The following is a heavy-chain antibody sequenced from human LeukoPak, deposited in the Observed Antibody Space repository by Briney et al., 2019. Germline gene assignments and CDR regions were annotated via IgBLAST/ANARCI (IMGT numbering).Heavy chain of an antibody. V-gene: IGHV3-23*01. CDR1: GFTFSSYA. J-gene: IGHJ4*02. D-gene: IGHD2-2*01. Sequence: GGSLRLSCAASGFTFSSYAMSWVRQAPGKGLEWVSAISGSGGSTYYADSVKGRFTISRDNSKNTLYLQMNSLRAEDTAVYYCAKAPAIVVVPAATYYFDYWGQGTLVTVSS. CDR2: ISGSGGST. CDR3: AKAPAIVVVPAATYYFDY.